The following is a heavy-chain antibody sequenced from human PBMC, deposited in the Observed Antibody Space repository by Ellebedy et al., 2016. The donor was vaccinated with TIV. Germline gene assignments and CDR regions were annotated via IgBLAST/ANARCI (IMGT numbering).Heavy chain of an antibody. CDR3: ARGHGYNFGY. D-gene: IGHD5-24*01. CDR2: IYFSGFT. J-gene: IGHJ4*02. V-gene: IGHV4-59*01. Sequence: MPGGSLRLSCTVSGGSISSDYWSWIRQFPGKGLEWSGYIYFSGFTTYSPSLQSRVTISLETSKNQFSLKLISVTAADTAVYYCARGHGYNFGYWGQGTLVTVSS. CDR1: GGSISSDY.